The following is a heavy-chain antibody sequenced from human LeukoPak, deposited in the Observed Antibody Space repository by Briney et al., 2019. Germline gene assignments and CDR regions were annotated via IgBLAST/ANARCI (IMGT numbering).Heavy chain of an antibody. J-gene: IGHJ6*03. V-gene: IGHV1-69*05. CDR3: ARDGGSGSYWDHYYYMDV. CDR2: IIPIFGTA. D-gene: IGHD1-26*01. Sequence: ASVKVSCKASGGTFSSYAISWVRQAPGQGLEWMGGIIPIFGTANYAQKFQGRVTITTDESTSTAYMELSSLRSEDTAVYYCARDGGSGSYWDHYYYMDVWGKGTTVTVSS. CDR1: GGTFSSYA.